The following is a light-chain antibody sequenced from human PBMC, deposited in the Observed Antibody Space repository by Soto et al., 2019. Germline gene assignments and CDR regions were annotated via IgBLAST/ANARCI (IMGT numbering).Light chain of an antibody. V-gene: IGLV2-11*01. CDR2: AVS. J-gene: IGLJ3*02. Sequence: QSVLTQPGSLSGSPGQSVTISCTGTNSDVGGYNFVSWYQQLPGKAPKLMISAVSQRPSGVPDRFSGSKSGNTASLTISGLQADDEADYFCCSYTASDIWVFGGGTK. CDR1: NSDVGGYNF. CDR3: CSYTASDIWV.